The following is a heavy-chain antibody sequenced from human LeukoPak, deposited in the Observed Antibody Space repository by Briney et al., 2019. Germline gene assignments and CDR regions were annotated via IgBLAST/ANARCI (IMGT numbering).Heavy chain of an antibody. CDR3: ARGPGVVTTH. V-gene: IGHV4-59*01. J-gene: IGHJ4*02. Sequence: SETLSLTCTVSGGSISSYYWSWIRQPPGKGLEWIGYIYYSGSTNYNPSLKSRVTISVDTSKNQFSLKLSSVTAADTAVYYCARGPGVVTTHWGQGTLVTVSS. CDR2: IYYSGST. CDR1: GGSISSYY. D-gene: IGHD3-3*01.